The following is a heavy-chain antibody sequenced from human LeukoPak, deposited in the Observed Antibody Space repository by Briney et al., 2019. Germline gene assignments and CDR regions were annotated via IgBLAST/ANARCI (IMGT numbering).Heavy chain of an antibody. J-gene: IGHJ4*02. V-gene: IGHV4-59*01. Sequence: SETLSLTCTVSGGSISSYYWSWIRQPPGKGLEWIGYIYYSGSTNYNPSLKSRVTISVDTSKNQFSLKLSSVTAADTAVYYCARVSIGHYYDSSGYPLGYYFDYWGQGALVTVSS. CDR2: IYYSGST. CDR1: GGSISSYY. D-gene: IGHD3-22*01. CDR3: ARVSIGHYYDSSGYPLGYYFDY.